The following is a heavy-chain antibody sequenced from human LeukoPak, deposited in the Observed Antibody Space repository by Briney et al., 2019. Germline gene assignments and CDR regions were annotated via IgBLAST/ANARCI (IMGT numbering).Heavy chain of an antibody. J-gene: IGHJ6*02. CDR2: ISYDGSNK. CDR3: ARDFFWGMDV. V-gene: IGHV3-30-3*01. CDR1: AFTYSSYA. D-gene: IGHD3-3*01. Sequence: GRSLRLSCAASAFTYSSYAMHWVRQAPGKGLEWVAVISYDGSNKYYADSVKGRFTISRDNSKNTLYLQMNSLRAEDTAVYYCARDFFWGMDVWGQGTTVTVSS.